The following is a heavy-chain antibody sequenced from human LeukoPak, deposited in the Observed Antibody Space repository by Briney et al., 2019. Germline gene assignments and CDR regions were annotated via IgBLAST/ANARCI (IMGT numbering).Heavy chain of an antibody. J-gene: IGHJ5*02. V-gene: IGHV4-59*08. D-gene: IGHD3-10*01. CDR1: GGSISSYY. Sequence: SETLSLTCTVSGGSISSYYWNWIRQPPGKGLEWIGYIYYSGSTNYNPSLKSRVTISVDTSKNQFSLKLSSVTAADTAVYYCARRRYGSGSYRTNWFDPWGQGTLVTVSS. CDR3: ARRRYGSGSYRTNWFDP. CDR2: IYYSGST.